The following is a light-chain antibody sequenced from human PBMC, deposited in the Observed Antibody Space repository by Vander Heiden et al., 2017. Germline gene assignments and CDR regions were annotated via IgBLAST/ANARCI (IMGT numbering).Light chain of an antibody. Sequence: EIVLTQSPATLSLSPGERATFSCRASQSVSSYLAWYQQKPGQAPRLLIYDASNRATGITARFSGSGSGTDFTLTISSLEPEDFAVYFGQHRRTFGRGTKVDIK. J-gene: IGKJ3*01. CDR3: QHRRT. CDR1: QSVSSY. CDR2: DAS. V-gene: IGKV3-11*01.